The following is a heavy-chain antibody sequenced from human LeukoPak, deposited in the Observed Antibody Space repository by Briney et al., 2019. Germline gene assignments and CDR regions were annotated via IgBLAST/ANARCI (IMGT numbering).Heavy chain of an antibody. CDR2: IRYDGSNK. J-gene: IGHJ4*02. V-gene: IGHV3-30*02. CDR3: VEGGAARFDY. D-gene: IGHD5-18*01. CDR1: GCTFSSYG. Sequence: PGGSLRLSCAASGCTFSSYGMHWVRQAPGKGLEWVTFIRYDGSNKYYADSVKGRFTISRDNSKNTLYLQMNSLRAEDTAVYYCVEGGAARFDYWGQGTLVAVSS.